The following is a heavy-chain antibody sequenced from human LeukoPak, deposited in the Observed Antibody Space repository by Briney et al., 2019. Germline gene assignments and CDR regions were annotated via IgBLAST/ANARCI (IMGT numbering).Heavy chain of an antibody. J-gene: IGHJ4*02. V-gene: IGHV3-66*01. CDR2: IYGGGST. Sequence: GGSLRLSCEASGFTFSSYAMSWVRQAPGKGLEWVSIIYGGGSTFYADSVKGRFIISRDNSKNTLYLQMNSLRVEDTALYYCARESAAAVGKGYWGQGTLVTVSS. CDR3: ARESAAAVGKGY. D-gene: IGHD6-13*01. CDR1: GFTFSSYA.